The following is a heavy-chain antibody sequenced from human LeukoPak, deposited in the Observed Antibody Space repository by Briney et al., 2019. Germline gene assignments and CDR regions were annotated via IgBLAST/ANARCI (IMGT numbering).Heavy chain of an antibody. CDR1: AFTFSDHY. J-gene: IGHJ6*03. V-gene: IGHV3-11*04. D-gene: IGHD6-13*01. CDR3: ARVIADSPHYYYYMDV. Sequence: GGSLRLSCAASAFTFSDHYMTWIRQAPGKGLEWISYISGTGLTIYYADSVKGRFTISRDNADNSLSLQMNSLSSEDTAVYYCARVIADSPHYYYYMDVWGKGTTVTVSS. CDR2: ISGTGLTI.